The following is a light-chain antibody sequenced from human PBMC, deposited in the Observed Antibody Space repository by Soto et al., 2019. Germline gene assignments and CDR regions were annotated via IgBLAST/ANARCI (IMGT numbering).Light chain of an antibody. V-gene: IGKV1-5*03. Sequence: DIQMTQSPFTLSASVGDRVTITCRASQSSSWLAWYQQKPGKAPKLLIYKASSLESGVPSRFSGSGSGTEFTLTISSMQPDDFATYYCQQYNSYSYTFGQGTKLEIK. CDR3: QQYNSYSYT. CDR1: QSSSW. J-gene: IGKJ2*01. CDR2: KAS.